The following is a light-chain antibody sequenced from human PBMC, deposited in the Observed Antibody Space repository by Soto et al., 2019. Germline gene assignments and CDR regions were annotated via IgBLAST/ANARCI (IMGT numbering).Light chain of an antibody. J-gene: IGLJ2*01. CDR3: CSYAGSNNFVV. Sequence: QSALTQPPSASGSPGQSVTISCTGTSSDVGGYNYVSWYQQHPGKAPKLMIYEVSKRPSGVPDRFSGYKSGNTASLTVSGLQAEDEADSYCCSYAGSNNFVVFGGGTKLTVL. CDR1: SSDVGGYNY. CDR2: EVS. V-gene: IGLV2-8*01.